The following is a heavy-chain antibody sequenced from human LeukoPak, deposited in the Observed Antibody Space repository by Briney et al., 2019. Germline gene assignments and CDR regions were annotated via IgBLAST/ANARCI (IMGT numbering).Heavy chain of an antibody. CDR3: ARRRSPSNGDWFDP. V-gene: IGHV2-5*01. D-gene: IGHD4-17*01. Sequence: SGXTLVNPTQTLTLTCTFSGFSLRTSGVAVGWFLQPPGGALEWLSLIYWNDDTFYNPSLDSRLTIAKDTSKNQVVLTMTNMDPGDTSTFYCARRRSPSNGDWFDPWGQGTLVTVSS. J-gene: IGHJ5*02. CDR1: GFSLRTSGVA. CDR2: IYWNDDT.